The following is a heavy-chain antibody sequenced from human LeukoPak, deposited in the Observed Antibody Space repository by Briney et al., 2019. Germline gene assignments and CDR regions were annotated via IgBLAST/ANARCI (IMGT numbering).Heavy chain of an antibody. CDR2: ISSSGSTI. J-gene: IGHJ4*02. Sequence: GGSLRLSCAASGFTFSDYDMSWIRQAPGKGLEWISYISSSGSTIYNADSVKGRFTISRDNSKNTVYLQMNSLRAEDTALYYCAKPAKTDYADYWGQGTLVTVSS. V-gene: IGHV3-11*01. D-gene: IGHD1-14*01. CDR3: AKPAKTDYADY. CDR1: GFTFSDYD.